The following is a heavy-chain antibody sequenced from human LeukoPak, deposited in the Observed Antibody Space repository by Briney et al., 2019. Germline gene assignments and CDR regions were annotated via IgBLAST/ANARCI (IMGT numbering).Heavy chain of an antibody. CDR2: ISGSGGST. CDR1: GFTFSSYA. J-gene: IGHJ4*02. CDR3: GKTNFYGSRCFL. Sequence: PGGSLRLSCAASGFTFSSYAMSWVRQAPGKGLEWVSAISGSGGSTYYADSVKGRCTISRDNSKNTLYLQMNSLRAEDTAVYYFGKTNFYGSRCFLWGQGTLVTVSS. D-gene: IGHD3-22*01. V-gene: IGHV3-23*01.